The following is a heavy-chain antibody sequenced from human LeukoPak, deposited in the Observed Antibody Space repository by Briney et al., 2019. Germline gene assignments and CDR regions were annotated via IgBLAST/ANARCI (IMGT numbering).Heavy chain of an antibody. CDR1: GGSISSSSYY. V-gene: IGHV4-39*07. CDR3: ARDRYYGDYLSVDY. J-gene: IGHJ4*02. CDR2: IYYSGST. D-gene: IGHD4-17*01. Sequence: PSETLSLTRTVSGGSISSSSYYWGWIRQPPGKGLEWIGSIYYSGSTYYNPSLKSRVTISVDTSKNQFSLKLSSVTAADTAVYYCARDRYYGDYLSVDYWGQGTLVTVSS.